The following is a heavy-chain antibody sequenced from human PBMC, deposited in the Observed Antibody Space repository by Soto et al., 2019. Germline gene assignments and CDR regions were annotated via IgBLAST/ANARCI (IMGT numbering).Heavy chain of an antibody. D-gene: IGHD7-27*01. CDR2: IYHTGST. CDR3: AKDLWGAKATDY. Sequence: LSLTCAVSGGSISSDNWWNWVRQPPGKGLEWIGEIYHTGSTNYNPSLKSRATISVDKSKNQSALKLTSVTVTDTAVYYCAKDLWGAKATDYWGQGTLVTVSS. J-gene: IGHJ4*02. CDR1: GGSISSDNW. V-gene: IGHV4-4*02.